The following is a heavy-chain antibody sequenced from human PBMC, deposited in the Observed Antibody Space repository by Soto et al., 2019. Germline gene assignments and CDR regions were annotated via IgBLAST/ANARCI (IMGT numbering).Heavy chain of an antibody. D-gene: IGHD2-15*01. V-gene: IGHV4-39*01. CDR2: IYYSGST. J-gene: IGHJ6*02. CDR1: GGSISSSSYY. Sequence: QVQLQESGPGLVKPSETLSLTCTVSGGSISSSSYYWGWIRQPPGKGLEWLGSIYYSGSTYYNPSLKSRVTISVDTSKNQLSLKLSSVTAADTAVYYCARTRLVDYGMDVWGQGTTVTVSS. CDR3: ARTRLVDYGMDV.